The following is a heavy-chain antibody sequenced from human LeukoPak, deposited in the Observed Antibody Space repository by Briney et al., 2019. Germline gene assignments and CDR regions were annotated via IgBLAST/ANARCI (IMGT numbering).Heavy chain of an antibody. Sequence: AGGSLRLSCAASGFTFRKYGMHWLRQAPGKGLEWVAFIRNDGSDKYYADSVKGRFTISRDISKNTLYLQMNSLRTEDMAVYYCAKDSNQSFDYWGQGILVTVSS. CDR3: AKDSNQSFDY. V-gene: IGHV3-30*02. J-gene: IGHJ4*02. CDR2: IRNDGSDK. CDR1: GFTFRKYG. D-gene: IGHD1-14*01.